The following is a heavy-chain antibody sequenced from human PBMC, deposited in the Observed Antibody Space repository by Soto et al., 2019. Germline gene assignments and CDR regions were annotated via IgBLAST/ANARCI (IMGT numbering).Heavy chain of an antibody. J-gene: IGHJ4*02. CDR1: GYSISSGYY. V-gene: IGHV4-38-2*01. CDR2: IYHSGRT. CDR3: ARGGDIAVVTANFPDY. D-gene: IGHD2-21*02. Sequence: ETLSLTCAVSGYSISSGYYWGCIRQPPGKGLEWIGSIYHSGRTYYNPSLKSRLTISVDTSKNQFSLKLSSVTAADTAVYFCARGGDIAVVTANFPDYWGQGTLVTVSS.